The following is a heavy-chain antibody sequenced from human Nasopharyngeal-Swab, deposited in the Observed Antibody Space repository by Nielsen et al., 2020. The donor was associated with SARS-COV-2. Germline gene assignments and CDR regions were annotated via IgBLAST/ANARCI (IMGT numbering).Heavy chain of an antibody. Sequence: GRSLRLSCAASGFTFSSYSMNWVRQAPGKGLEWVSSISSSSSYIYYADSVKGRSTISRDNSKNTLYLQMNSLRAEDTAVYYCATSAARGYFQHWGQGTLVTVSS. D-gene: IGHD6-6*01. V-gene: IGHV3-21*04. CDR3: ATSAARGYFQH. CDR1: GFTFSSYS. J-gene: IGHJ1*01. CDR2: ISSSSSYI.